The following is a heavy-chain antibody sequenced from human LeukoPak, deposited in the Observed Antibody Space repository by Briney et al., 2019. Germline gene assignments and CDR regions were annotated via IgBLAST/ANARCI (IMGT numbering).Heavy chain of an antibody. J-gene: IGHJ4*02. CDR3: AERRFYRPFDY. CDR1: GGSISSGSYY. D-gene: IGHD1-1*01. CDR2: IYTSGST. Sequence: SETLSLTCTVSGGSISSGSYYWSWIRQPAGKGLEWIGRIYTSGSTNYNPSLKSRVTISVDTSERQFSLKLSSVTATDTAVYYCAERRFYRPFDYWGQGTLVTVSS. V-gene: IGHV4-61*02.